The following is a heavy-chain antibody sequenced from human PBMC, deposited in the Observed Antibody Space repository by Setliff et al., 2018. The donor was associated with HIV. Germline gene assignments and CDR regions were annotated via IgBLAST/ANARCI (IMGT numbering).Heavy chain of an antibody. CDR2: VHTNVRT. CDR1: GASVASGDSY. J-gene: IGHJ4*02. V-gene: IGHV4-61*09. CDR3: VRPIVGDTARYFDF. D-gene: IGHD1-26*01. Sequence: PSETLSLTCTVSGASVASGDSYWSWIRLPAGKGLEWIGHVHTNVRTNYHPSLNSRVTISADISKNEFSLNLRSVTAADTAVYHCVRPIVGDTARYFDFWGQGSLVTVSS.